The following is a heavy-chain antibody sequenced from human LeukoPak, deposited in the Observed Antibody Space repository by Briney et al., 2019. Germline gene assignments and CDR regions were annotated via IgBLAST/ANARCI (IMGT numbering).Heavy chain of an antibody. CDR1: GFTVSSNY. CDR3: ARDLGATGTTY. J-gene: IGHJ4*02. CDR2: IYSGGTR. Sequence: GGSLRLSCAASGFTVSSNYMSWVRQAPGKGLEWVSVIYSGGTRHYADSVKGRFTISRDNSKNTVYLQMNSLRAEDTALYYCARDLGATGTTYWGQGTLVTVSS. D-gene: IGHD6-13*01. V-gene: IGHV3-53*01.